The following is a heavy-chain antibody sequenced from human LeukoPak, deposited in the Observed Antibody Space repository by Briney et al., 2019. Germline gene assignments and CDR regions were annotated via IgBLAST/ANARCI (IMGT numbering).Heavy chain of an antibody. Sequence: GGSLRLSCAASGFTFRSHGMHWVRQDPGKGMEWLAVISYDGSNEYYADHVKGRFTISRDNSKYTLYLQMNSLRAEDTAVYYCAMSAFGGVIVIVDYWGQGTLVTVSS. CDR3: AMSAFGGVIVIVDY. J-gene: IGHJ4*02. CDR2: ISYDGSNE. V-gene: IGHV3-30*03. D-gene: IGHD3-16*02. CDR1: GFTFRSHG.